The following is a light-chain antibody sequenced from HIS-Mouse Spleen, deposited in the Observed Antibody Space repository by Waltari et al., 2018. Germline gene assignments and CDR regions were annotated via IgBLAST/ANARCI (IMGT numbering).Light chain of an antibody. V-gene: IGLV6-57*02. CDR1: SGSIASNY. CDR3: QSYDSSNVV. J-gene: IGLJ2*01. CDR2: EDH. Sequence: NFMLTQPHSVSESPGKTVTISCTGSSGSIASNYVQWYQQRPGSAPTTVIYEDHQRPSGVPIRFSGSVDSSSNSASLTIAGLKTEDEADYYCQSYDSSNVVFGGGTKLTVL.